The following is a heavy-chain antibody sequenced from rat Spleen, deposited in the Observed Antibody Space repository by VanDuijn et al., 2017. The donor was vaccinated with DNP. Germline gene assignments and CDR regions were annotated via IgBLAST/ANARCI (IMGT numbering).Heavy chain of an antibody. D-gene: IGHD4-3*01. CDR1: GFIFSSFP. J-gene: IGHJ2*01. CDR3: ARWYNSGYYFDY. V-gene: IGHV5-46*01. CDR2: ISTTGDNT. Sequence: EVQLIESGGGLVQPGRSMKLSCAASGFIFSSFPMAWVRQAPTKGLEWVATISTTGDNTFYRDSLEGRFTISRDNVESILYLQMNSLRSEDMATYYCARWYNSGYYFDYWGQGVMVTVSS.